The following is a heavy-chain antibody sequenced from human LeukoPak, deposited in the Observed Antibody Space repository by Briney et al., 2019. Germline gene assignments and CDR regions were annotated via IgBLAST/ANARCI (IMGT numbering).Heavy chain of an antibody. CDR3: ARDESVGFRGNSYEVFDY. CDR1: GFTFGIYS. V-gene: IGHV3-48*01. J-gene: IGHJ4*02. Sequence: GGSLRLSCAASGFTFGIYSMNWVRQAPGKGLEWVSYISSSSSTIYYADSVKGRFTISRDNAKNSLYQQMNSLRAEDTAVYYCARDESVGFRGNSYEVFDYWGQGTLVTVSS. CDR2: ISSSSSTI. D-gene: IGHD5-18*01.